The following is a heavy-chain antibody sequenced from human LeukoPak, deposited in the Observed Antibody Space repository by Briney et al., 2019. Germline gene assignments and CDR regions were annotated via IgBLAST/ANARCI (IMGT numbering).Heavy chain of an antibody. Sequence: GGSLRLSCAASGFTFSDYYMSWIRQAPGKGLEWVSYISSSGSTIYYADSVKGRFTISRDNAKNSLYLQMNSLRAEDTAVYYCARDGGYYYDSSGYSVYYGMDVWGQGTTVTVSS. V-gene: IGHV3-11*01. CDR1: GFTFSDYY. J-gene: IGHJ6*02. CDR2: ISSSGSTI. D-gene: IGHD3-22*01. CDR3: ARDGGYYYDSSGYSVYYGMDV.